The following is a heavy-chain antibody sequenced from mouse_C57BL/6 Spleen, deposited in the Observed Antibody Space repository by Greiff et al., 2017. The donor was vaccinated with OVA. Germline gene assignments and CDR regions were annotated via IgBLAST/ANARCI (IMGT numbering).Heavy chain of an antibody. Sequence: EVHLVESGGGLVKPGGSLKLSCAASGFTFSDYGMHWVRQAPEKGLELVAYISSGSSTIYYADTVKGRFTISRDNAKNTLFLQMTSLRSEDTAMYYCARGYYGSSYRYFDVWGTGTTVTVSS. CDR3: ARGYYGSSYRYFDV. J-gene: IGHJ1*03. CDR2: ISSGSSTI. D-gene: IGHD1-1*01. CDR1: GFTFSDYG. V-gene: IGHV5-17*01.